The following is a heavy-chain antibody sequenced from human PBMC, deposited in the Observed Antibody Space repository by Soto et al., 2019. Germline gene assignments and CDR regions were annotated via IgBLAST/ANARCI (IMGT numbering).Heavy chain of an antibody. CDR3: AKSGEPGVVASTSFDY. Sequence: EVQLVESGGRLVQPGKSLRLSCAASGFTFDDYAMHWVRQVPGKGLEWVSGISANGGSIRYGDSVKGRFTISRDNAKNSLILQMNSLSAEDTSLYYCAKSGEPGVVASTSFDYWGQGTLVTVSS. CDR1: GFTFDDYA. V-gene: IGHV3-9*01. D-gene: IGHD2-15*01. CDR2: ISANGGSI. J-gene: IGHJ4*02.